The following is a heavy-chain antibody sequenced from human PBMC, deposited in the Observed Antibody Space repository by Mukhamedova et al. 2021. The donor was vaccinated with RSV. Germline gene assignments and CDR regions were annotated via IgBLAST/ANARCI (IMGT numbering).Heavy chain of an antibody. D-gene: IGHD6-19*01. J-gene: IGHJ4*02. Sequence: KGRFTISRDNAKNSLYLQMNSLRAEDTAVYYCARDSLGSIAVDKFDYWGQGTLVTVSS. V-gene: IGHV3-11*06. CDR3: ARDSLGSIAVDKFDY.